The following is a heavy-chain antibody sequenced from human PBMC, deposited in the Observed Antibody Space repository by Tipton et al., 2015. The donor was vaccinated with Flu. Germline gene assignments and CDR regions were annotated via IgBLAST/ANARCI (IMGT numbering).Heavy chain of an antibody. J-gene: IGHJ4*02. V-gene: IGHV3-23*01. CDR3: AKVIPELVAGLDQ. Sequence: SLRLSCAASGFTFSRYAMSWVRQAPGKGLEWVASLSGGGGTTFFADSVKGRFTISRAFSKNTLYLQMNSLRADDTAVYYCAKVIPELVAGLDQWGQGTLVTVSS. CDR2: LSGGGGTT. D-gene: IGHD6-19*01. CDR1: GFTFSRYA.